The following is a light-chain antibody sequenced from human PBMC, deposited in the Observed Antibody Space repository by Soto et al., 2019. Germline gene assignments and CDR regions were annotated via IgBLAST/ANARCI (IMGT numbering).Light chain of an antibody. V-gene: IGKV1-5*01. J-gene: IGKJ1*01. CDR3: QQYNSYQWT. CDR1: QNIRSR. CDR2: DAS. Sequence: QITQSPSTLSASVGDRVTITCRASQNIRSRLAWFQQKPGKAPKLLIYDASSLESGVPQRFSGSGSGTEFTLTISSLQPDDFATYYCQQYNSYQWTFGQGTKVDI.